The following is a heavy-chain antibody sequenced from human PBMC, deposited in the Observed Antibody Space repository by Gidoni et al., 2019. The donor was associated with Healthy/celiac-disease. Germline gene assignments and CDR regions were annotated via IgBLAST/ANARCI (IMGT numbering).Heavy chain of an antibody. V-gene: IGHV3-23*01. J-gene: IGHJ2*01. D-gene: IGHD3-3*01. CDR3: AKSGPRTIFGVVSVDL. Sequence: EVQLLESGGGLVQPGGSLELSVAASGFTLSSNARSWVRQAPGKGLEWVSAISGSGGSTYYADSVKGRFTISRDNSKNTLYLQMNSLRAEDTAVYYCAKSGPRTIFGVVSVDLWGRGTLVTVSS. CDR1: GFTLSSNA. CDR2: ISGSGGST.